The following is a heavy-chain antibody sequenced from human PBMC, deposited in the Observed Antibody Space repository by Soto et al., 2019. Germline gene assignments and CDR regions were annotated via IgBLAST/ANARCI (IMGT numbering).Heavy chain of an antibody. J-gene: IGHJ3*02. Sequence: QVTLKESGPVLVKPTETLTLTCTVSGFSLSNDKMGVSWIRQAPGKALEWLAHIFSNDERSYSPSLKARLTVSKDTXXSXVXXTMTNMAPVDTATYYCARYSDCSGRGCHLPDAFDIWGQGTMVTVSS. D-gene: IGHD2-15*01. CDR2: IFSNDER. CDR3: ARYSDCSGRGCHLPDAFDI. CDR1: GFSLSNDKMG. V-gene: IGHV2-26*01.